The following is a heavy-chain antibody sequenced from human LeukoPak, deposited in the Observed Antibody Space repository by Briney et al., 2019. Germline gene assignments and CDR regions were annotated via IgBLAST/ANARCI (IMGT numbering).Heavy chain of an antibody. Sequence: GGSLRLSCAASGFTFSNYAMSWVRQAPGKGLEWVSVISGSGGITYYEDSVKGRFTISRDNSKNTLYLQMNSLRAEDTAIYYCAKNRGAPLWGQGTLVTDSS. J-gene: IGHJ4*02. CDR2: ISGSGGIT. CDR3: AKNRGAPL. D-gene: IGHD2/OR15-2a*01. V-gene: IGHV3-23*01. CDR1: GFTFSNYA.